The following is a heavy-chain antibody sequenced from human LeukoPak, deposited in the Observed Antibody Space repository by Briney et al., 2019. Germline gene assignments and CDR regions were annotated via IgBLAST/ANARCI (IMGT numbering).Heavy chain of an antibody. CDR2: ISGSGATT. Sequence: GGSLRLSCAASGFTFDNYGMTWVRQAPGKGLEWVSGISGSGATTYYADSVKGRFTISRDNSRNTVYLQMNSLRAEDTAVYYCANDLGWIQLNLGRGQGTLVTVSS. CDR1: GFTFDNYG. D-gene: IGHD5-18*01. J-gene: IGHJ4*02. CDR3: ANDLGWIQLNLG. V-gene: IGHV3-23*01.